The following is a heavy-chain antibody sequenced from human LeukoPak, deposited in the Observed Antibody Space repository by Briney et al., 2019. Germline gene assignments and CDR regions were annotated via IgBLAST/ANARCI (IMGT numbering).Heavy chain of an antibody. CDR1: GYTLTELS. Sequence: ASVKVSCKVSGYTLTELSMHWVRQAPGKGLEWMGGFDPEGGETIYAQKFQGRVTMTEDTSTDTAYMELSSLRSEDTAVYYCATDRGLGYYYDSSGYSLDLDYWGQGTLVTVSS. CDR2: FDPEGGET. J-gene: IGHJ4*02. D-gene: IGHD3-22*01. V-gene: IGHV1-24*01. CDR3: ATDRGLGYYYDSSGYSLDLDY.